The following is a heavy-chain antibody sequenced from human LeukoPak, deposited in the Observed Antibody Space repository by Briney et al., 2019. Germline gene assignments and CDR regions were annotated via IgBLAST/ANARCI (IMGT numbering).Heavy chain of an antibody. CDR2: ISYDGSNK. V-gene: IGHV3-30*18. CDR1: GFTFSSYG. CDR3: VKDLNRRVRGVITPTLYYYYGMDV. Sequence: GSLRLSCAASGFTFSSYGMHWVRQAPGKGLEWVAVISYDGSNKYYADSVKGRFTISRDNSKNTLYLQMNSLRAEDTAVYYCVKDLNRRVRGVITPTLYYYYGMDVWGQGTTVTVFS. D-gene: IGHD3-10*01. J-gene: IGHJ6*02.